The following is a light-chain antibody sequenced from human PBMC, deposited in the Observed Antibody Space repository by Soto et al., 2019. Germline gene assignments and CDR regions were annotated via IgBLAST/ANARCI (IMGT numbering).Light chain of an antibody. J-gene: IGKJ1*01. CDR1: QSISIY. CDR3: QQSYSTPQT. V-gene: IGKV1-39*01. Sequence: DIQMTQSPSSLSASVGDRVTITCRASQSISIYLNWYQQKPGKAPNLLIYAASSLQSGVPSRFTGSGSGTXXXXXXXSLQPEDFATYYCQQSYSTPQTFGQGTKVEIK. CDR2: AAS.